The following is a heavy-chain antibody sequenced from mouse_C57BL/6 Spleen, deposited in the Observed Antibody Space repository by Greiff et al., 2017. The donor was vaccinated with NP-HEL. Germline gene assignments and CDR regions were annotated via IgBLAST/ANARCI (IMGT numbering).Heavy chain of an antibody. D-gene: IGHD1-1*01. Sequence: ESGPGLVKPSQSLSLTCSVTGYSITSGYYWNWIRQFPGNKLQWMGYISYDGSNNYNPSLKNRISITRDTSKNQFFLKLNSVTTEDTATYYCARDSIYYYGSRGFAYWGQGTLVTVSA. CDR2: ISYDGSN. CDR1: GYSITSGYY. J-gene: IGHJ3*01. V-gene: IGHV3-6*01. CDR3: ARDSIYYYGSRGFAY.